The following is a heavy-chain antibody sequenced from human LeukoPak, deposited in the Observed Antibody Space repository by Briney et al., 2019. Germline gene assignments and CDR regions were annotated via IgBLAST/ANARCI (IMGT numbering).Heavy chain of an antibody. D-gene: IGHD2-21*02. Sequence: SETLSLTCNVSGGSISRGSHYWGWLRQPPGKGLEWISNIHHSGSTSYNPSLKSRVTISVDTSKNQFSLKLSSVTAADTAVYHCARDLRRGDPFDYWGQGTLVTVSS. J-gene: IGHJ4*02. CDR2: IHHSGST. CDR3: ARDLRRGDPFDY. V-gene: IGHV4-39*07. CDR1: GGSISRGSHY.